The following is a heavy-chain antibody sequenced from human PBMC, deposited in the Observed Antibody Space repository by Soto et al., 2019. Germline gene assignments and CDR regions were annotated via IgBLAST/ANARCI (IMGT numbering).Heavy chain of an antibody. CDR2: IKYDGSET. J-gene: IGHJ4*02. D-gene: IGHD1-7*01. V-gene: IGHV3-7*01. CDR3: GREPNSIDS. Sequence: EVQLVESGGGLVQPGGSLRLSCVVSGFTFSNFWMSWVRQAPGKGLEWVANIKYDGSETYYVDSVKGRFTISRDNAKNLLFLQMNSLRVEDTAVYFCGREPNSIDSWGQGSLVTVSS. CDR1: GFTFSNFW.